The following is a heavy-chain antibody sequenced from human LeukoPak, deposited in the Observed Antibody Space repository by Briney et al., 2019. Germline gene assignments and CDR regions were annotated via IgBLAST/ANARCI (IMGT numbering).Heavy chain of an antibody. Sequence: GGSLRLSCAASGFTFSSYSMNWVRQAPGKGLEWVSSISCSSSYIYYADSVKGRFTISRDNAKNSLYLQMNSLRAEDTAVYYCARDQYYYDSSGYGNWGQGTLVTVSS. CDR3: ARDQYYYDSSGYGN. CDR1: GFTFSSYS. CDR2: ISCSSSYI. V-gene: IGHV3-21*01. D-gene: IGHD3-22*01. J-gene: IGHJ4*02.